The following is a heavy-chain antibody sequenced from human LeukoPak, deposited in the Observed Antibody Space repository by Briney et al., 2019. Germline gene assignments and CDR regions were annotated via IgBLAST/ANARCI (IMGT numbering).Heavy chain of an antibody. J-gene: IGHJ3*02. CDR1: GFTFSSYA. Sequence: GRSLRLSCAASGFTFSSYAMSWVRQAPGKGLEWVSAISGSGGSTYYADSVKGRFTISRDNSKNTLYLQMNSLRAEDTAVYYCAKSRRRITMIVVVITPLQNAFDIWGQGTMVTVSS. V-gene: IGHV3-23*01. D-gene: IGHD3-22*01. CDR3: AKSRRRITMIVVVITPLQNAFDI. CDR2: ISGSGGST.